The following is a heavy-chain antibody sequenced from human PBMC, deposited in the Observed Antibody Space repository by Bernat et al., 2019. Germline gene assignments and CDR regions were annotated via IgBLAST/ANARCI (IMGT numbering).Heavy chain of an antibody. J-gene: IGHJ4*02. V-gene: IGHV3-43*01. CDR1: GFTFDDYT. D-gene: IGHD5-12*01. CDR2: ISCDGGST. Sequence: EVQLVESGGVVVQPGGSLRLSCAASGFTFDDYTMHWVRQASGKGLEWVSLISCDGGSTYYADSVKGRFTISRDNSKNSLYLQMDSLRTEDTALYYCAKDGIVATVDCFDYWGQGTLVTVSS. CDR3: AKDGIVATVDCFDY.